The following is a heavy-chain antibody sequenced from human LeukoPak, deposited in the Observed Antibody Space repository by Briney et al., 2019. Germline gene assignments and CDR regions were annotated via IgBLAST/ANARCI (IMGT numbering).Heavy chain of an antibody. CDR2: ISSSGSTI. CDR3: ARVSTPPYYDFWSGPLNWFDP. CDR1: GFTFSDYY. V-gene: IGHV3-11*01. Sequence: GGSLRLSCAASGFTFSDYYMSWIRQAPGKGLEWVSYISSSGSTIYYADSVKGRFTISRDNAKNSLYLQMNSLRAEDTAVYYCARVSTPPYYDFWSGPLNWFDPWGQGTLVTVSS. J-gene: IGHJ5*02. D-gene: IGHD3-3*01.